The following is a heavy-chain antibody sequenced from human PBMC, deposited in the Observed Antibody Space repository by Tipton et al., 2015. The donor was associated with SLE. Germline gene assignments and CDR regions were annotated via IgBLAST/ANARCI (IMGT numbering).Heavy chain of an antibody. CDR2: IYYSGST. CDR3: ARVGENYYDSSGYYYY. D-gene: IGHD3-22*01. Sequence: LRLSCTVSGGSISSYYWSWIRQPPGKGLEWIGYIYYSGSTNYNPSLKSRVTISVDTSKNQFSLKLSSVTAADTAVYYCARVGENYYDSSGYYYYWGQGTLVTVSS. CDR1: GGSISSYY. V-gene: IGHV4-59*01. J-gene: IGHJ4*02.